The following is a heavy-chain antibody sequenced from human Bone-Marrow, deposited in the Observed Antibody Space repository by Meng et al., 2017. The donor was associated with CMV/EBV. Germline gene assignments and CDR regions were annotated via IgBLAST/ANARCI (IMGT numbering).Heavy chain of an antibody. Sequence: GESLKISCAASGFTFSDYYMSWIRQAPGKGLEWVSYISSSGSTIYYADSVKGRFTISRDNAKNSLYLQMNSLRAEDTAVYYCARGLAQKYYFDYWGQGTRVTVSS. J-gene: IGHJ4*02. CDR2: ISSSGSTI. V-gene: IGHV3-11*04. CDR3: ARGLAQKYYFDY. CDR1: GFTFSDYY.